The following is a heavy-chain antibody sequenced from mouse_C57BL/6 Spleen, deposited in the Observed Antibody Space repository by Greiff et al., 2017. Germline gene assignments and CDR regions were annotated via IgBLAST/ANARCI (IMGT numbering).Heavy chain of an antibody. CDR1: GYTFTSYG. Sequence: VQLKESGAELARPGASVKLSCKASGYTFTSYGISWVKQRPGQGLEWIGEINPRSGNTYYNEKFKGKATLTADKSSSTAYMELRSLTSEDSAVYFCASYSNSPWFAYWGQGTLVTVSA. V-gene: IGHV1-81*01. D-gene: IGHD2-5*01. CDR3: ASYSNSPWFAY. J-gene: IGHJ3*01. CDR2: INPRSGNT.